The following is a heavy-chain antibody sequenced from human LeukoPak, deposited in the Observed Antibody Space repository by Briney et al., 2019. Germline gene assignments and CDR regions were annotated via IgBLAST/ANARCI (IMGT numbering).Heavy chain of an antibody. D-gene: IGHD1-1*01. V-gene: IGHV4-59*12. Sequence: SETLSLTCTVSGGSFSSYYWSWIRQPPGKGLEWIGYIYYSGSTNYNPSLKSRVTMSVDTSKNQFSLKLSSVTAADTAVYYCARDSNTYNNAFDIWGQGTMVTVSS. CDR2: IYYSGST. J-gene: IGHJ3*02. CDR1: GGSFSSYY. CDR3: ARDSNTYNNAFDI.